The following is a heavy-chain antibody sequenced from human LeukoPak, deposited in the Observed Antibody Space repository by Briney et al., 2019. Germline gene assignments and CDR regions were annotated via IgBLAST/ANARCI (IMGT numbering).Heavy chain of an antibody. Sequence: GGTLRLSCVASGFTFSSYWMSWVRQAPGKGLEWVANIKEDGSDKFYVDSVKGRFSISRDNAKNSLYLQMNSLRAEDTAVYYCARERTLDIWGQGTMVTVSS. J-gene: IGHJ3*02. CDR3: ARERTLDI. CDR2: IKEDGSDK. CDR1: GFTFSSYW. V-gene: IGHV3-7*04.